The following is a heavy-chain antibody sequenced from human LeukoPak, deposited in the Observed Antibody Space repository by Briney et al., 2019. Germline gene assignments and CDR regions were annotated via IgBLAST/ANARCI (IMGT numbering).Heavy chain of an antibody. J-gene: IGHJ4*02. Sequence: GGSLRLSCAASGFTFTNHAMSWVRQAPGKGLEWVSSISYTGTYIYYADSVKGRFTISRDNAQNSLYLQMNSLRAEDTAVYYCVRDRGSYRPIDYWGQGTLVTVSS. V-gene: IGHV3-21*04. CDR1: GFTFTNHA. D-gene: IGHD1-26*01. CDR2: ISYTGTYI. CDR3: VRDRGSYRPIDY.